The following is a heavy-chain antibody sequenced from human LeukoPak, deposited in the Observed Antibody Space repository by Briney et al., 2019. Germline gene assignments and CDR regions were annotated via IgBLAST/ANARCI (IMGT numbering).Heavy chain of an antibody. J-gene: IGHJ6*03. CDR3: ARDRSGSRRLVYYYYYYMDV. CDR2: INSDGINT. Sequence: PGGSLRLSCAASGFTFSNYWMHWVRQAPGKGLVWVSRINSDGINTSYADSVKGRFTISRDNAKNTLNLQMNSLRAEDTAVYYCARDRSGSRRLVYYYYYYMDVWGKGTTVTISS. CDR1: GFTFSNYW. V-gene: IGHV3-74*01. D-gene: IGHD6-19*01.